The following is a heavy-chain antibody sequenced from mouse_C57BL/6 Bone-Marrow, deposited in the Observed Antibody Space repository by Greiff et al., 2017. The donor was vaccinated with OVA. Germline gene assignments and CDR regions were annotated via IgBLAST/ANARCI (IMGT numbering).Heavy chain of an antibody. Sequence: DVQLVESGGGLVKPGGSLKLSCAASGFTFSSYAMSWVRQTPEKRLEWVATISDGGSYTYYPDNVKGRFTISRDNAKNNLYLQMSHLKSEDTAMYYCARDVYYYGSSSFDYWGQGTTLTVSS. CDR2: ISDGGSYT. J-gene: IGHJ2*01. V-gene: IGHV5-4*01. CDR3: ARDVYYYGSSSFDY. CDR1: GFTFSSYA. D-gene: IGHD1-1*01.